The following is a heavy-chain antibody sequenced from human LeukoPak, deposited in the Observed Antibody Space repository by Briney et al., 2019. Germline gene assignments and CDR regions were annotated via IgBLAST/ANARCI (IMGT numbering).Heavy chain of an antibody. CDR1: GGSISSSSYY. D-gene: IGHD2-15*01. Sequence: SETLSLTCTVPGGSISSSSYYWAWIRQPPGKGLEWIGSTYYTGTTHYTPSLKSRVTISVDTSKNQFSLKLNSVTAADTAVYYCARHVGGGTWKFDSWGQGTLVTVSS. CDR3: ARHVGGGTWKFDS. V-gene: IGHV4-39*01. CDR2: TYYTGTT. J-gene: IGHJ4*02.